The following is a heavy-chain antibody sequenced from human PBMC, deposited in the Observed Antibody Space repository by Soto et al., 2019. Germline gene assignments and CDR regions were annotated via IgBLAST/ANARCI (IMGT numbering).Heavy chain of an antibody. V-gene: IGHV3-33*01. CDR3: AIGGIFGVVIAPVKENWFDP. CDR2: IWYDGSNK. J-gene: IGHJ5*02. CDR1: GFTFSSYG. Sequence: QVQLVESGGGVVQPGRSLRLSCAASGFTFSSYGMQWVRQAPGKGLEWVAVIWYDGSNKYYADSVKGRFTISRDNSKNTLYLQMNSLRAEDTAVYYCAIGGIFGVVIAPVKENWFDPWGQGTLVTVSS. D-gene: IGHD3-3*01.